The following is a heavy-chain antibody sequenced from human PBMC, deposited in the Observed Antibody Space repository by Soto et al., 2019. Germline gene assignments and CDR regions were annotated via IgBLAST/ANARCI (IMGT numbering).Heavy chain of an antibody. J-gene: IGHJ3*02. CDR1: GYSFTSYW. CDR2: IYPGDSDT. CDR3: ARRPTYYYDSSAYGAFDI. V-gene: IGHV5-51*01. Sequence: GESRKISCKGSGYSFTSYWIGRVRQMPGKGLEPMGIIYPGDSDTRYSPSFQGQVTISADKSISTAYLQWSSLKASDTAMYYCARRPTYYYDSSAYGAFDIWGQGTMVTVPS. D-gene: IGHD3-22*01.